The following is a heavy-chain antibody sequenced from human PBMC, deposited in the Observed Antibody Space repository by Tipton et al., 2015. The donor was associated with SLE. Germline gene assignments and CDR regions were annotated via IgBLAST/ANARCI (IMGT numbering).Heavy chain of an antibody. CDR3: ASWAWGGYFDY. D-gene: IGHD3-16*01. V-gene: IGHV4-59*01. Sequence: TLSLTCSVSGGSIRTYYWSWIRQTPGKGLEWIGYMYYSGSTNYNPSLKSRVTISVDTSKNQFSLKLSSVTAADTAVYYCASWAWGGYFDYWGQGTLVTVSS. CDR2: MYYSGST. CDR1: GGSIRTYY. J-gene: IGHJ4*02.